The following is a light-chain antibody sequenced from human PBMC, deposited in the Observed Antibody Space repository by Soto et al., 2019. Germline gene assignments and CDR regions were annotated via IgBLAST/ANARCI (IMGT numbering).Light chain of an antibody. CDR1: TGTVTSGHY. J-gene: IGLJ2*01. CDR3: LVTPRGDWI. CDR2: DTT. Sequence: QTVVTQEPSLTVFPGGTVTLTCGSNTGTVTSGHYPHWFQQKPGQAPKTLIYDTTNKHSWTPARFSGFLLGGKAALTLSGAQPEDEADYSCLVTPRGDWIFGGGTPLTVL. V-gene: IGLV7-46*01.